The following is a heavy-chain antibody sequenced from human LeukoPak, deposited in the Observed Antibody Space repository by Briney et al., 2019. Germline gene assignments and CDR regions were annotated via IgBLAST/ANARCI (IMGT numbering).Heavy chain of an antibody. J-gene: IGHJ4*02. CDR2: INWNGDRT. V-gene: IGHV3-20*04. D-gene: IGHD1-14*01. CDR1: GFTFHDYD. CDR3: AKGPWVVNRTPPPDY. Sequence: GGSLRLSCAASGFTFHDYDMSWVRQSPGKGLEWVSGINWNGDRTGYADSVKGRFTISRDNAKKSLYLQMNSLRAEDTAVYYCAKGPWVVNRTPPPDYWGQGTLVTVSS.